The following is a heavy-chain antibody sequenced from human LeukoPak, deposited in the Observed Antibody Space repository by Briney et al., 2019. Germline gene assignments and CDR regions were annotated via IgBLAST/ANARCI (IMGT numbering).Heavy chain of an antibody. D-gene: IGHD2-21*01. CDR1: GFTFSSYA. J-gene: IGHJ4*02. CDR2: ISGSGGST. CDR3: ASNVIWAYFDY. Sequence: PGGSLRLSCAASGFTFSSYAMSWVRQAPGKGLEWVSAISGSGGSTYYADSVKGPFTISRNNSKNTVYLQMNSLRAEDTAVYYCASNVIWAYFDYWGQGTLVTVSS. V-gene: IGHV3-23*01.